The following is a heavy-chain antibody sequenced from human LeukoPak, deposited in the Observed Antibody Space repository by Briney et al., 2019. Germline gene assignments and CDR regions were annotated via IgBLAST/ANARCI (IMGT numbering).Heavy chain of an antibody. Sequence: TGGSLRLSCAASGFTFSSYAMPWVRQAPGKGLEWVAVISYDGSNKYYADSVKGRFTISRDNSKNTLYLQMNSLRAEDTAVYYCARATGSYYYYGMDVWGQGTTVTVSS. CDR3: ARATGSYYYYGMDV. V-gene: IGHV3-30-3*01. CDR1: GFTFSSYA. J-gene: IGHJ6*02. CDR2: ISYDGSNK.